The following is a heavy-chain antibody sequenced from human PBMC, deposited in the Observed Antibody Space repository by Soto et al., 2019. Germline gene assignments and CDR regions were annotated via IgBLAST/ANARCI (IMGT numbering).Heavy chain of an antibody. CDR2: ISYDGSNK. D-gene: IGHD5-18*01. CDR3: ATDGGYSYGYYFDY. CDR1: GFTFSSYG. J-gene: IGHJ4*02. V-gene: IGHV3-30*03. Sequence: GGSLRLSCAASGFTFSSYGMHWVRQAPGKGLEWVAVISYDGSNKYYADSVKGRFTISRDNSKNTLYLQMNSLRAEDTAGYYCATDGGYSYGYYFDYWGQGTLVTVSS.